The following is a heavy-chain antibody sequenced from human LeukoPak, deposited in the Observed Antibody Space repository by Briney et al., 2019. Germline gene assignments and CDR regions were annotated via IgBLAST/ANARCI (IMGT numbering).Heavy chain of an antibody. V-gene: IGHV1-2*02. D-gene: IGHD6-13*01. CDR1: GYTFTGYY. J-gene: IGHJ4*02. CDR2: INPNSGGT. CDR3: ARVSSSWYGPSFDY. Sequence: ASVKVSCKASGYTFTGYYMHWVRQAPGQGLEWMGWINPNSGGTNYAQKFQGRVTMTRDTSISTAYMELSRLRSDDTAVYYCARVSSSWYGPSFDYWGQGTLVTVSS.